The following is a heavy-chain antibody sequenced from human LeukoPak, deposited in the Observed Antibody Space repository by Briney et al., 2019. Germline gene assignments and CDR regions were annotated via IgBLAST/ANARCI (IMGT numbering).Heavy chain of an antibody. J-gene: IGHJ3*02. Sequence: GGSLRLSCAASGFTFDDYAMHWVRQAPGKGLEWVSGISWNSGSIGYADSVKGRFTISRDNAKNSLYLQMNSLRAEDTALYYCANIFLGRRLVSDAFDIWGQGTMVTVSS. D-gene: IGHD3-3*01. CDR2: ISWNSGSI. V-gene: IGHV3-9*01. CDR3: ANIFLGRRLVSDAFDI. CDR1: GFTFDDYA.